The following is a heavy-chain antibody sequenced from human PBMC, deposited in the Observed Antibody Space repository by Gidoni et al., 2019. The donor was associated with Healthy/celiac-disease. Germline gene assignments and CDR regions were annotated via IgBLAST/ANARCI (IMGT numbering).Heavy chain of an antibody. D-gene: IGHD3-3*01. V-gene: IGHV3-21*01. CDR3: ARAPRDSITIFGVVIQGPDY. CDR1: GFTFSRYS. J-gene: IGHJ4*02. Sequence: EVQLVESVGGLVKPGGSLRLSCAASGFTFSRYSMNWVRQDPGKGLEWVSSISSSSSYIYYADSVKGRFTISRDNAKNSLYLQMNSLRAEDTAVYYCARAPRDSITIFGVVIQGPDYWGQGTLVTVSS. CDR2: ISSSSSYI.